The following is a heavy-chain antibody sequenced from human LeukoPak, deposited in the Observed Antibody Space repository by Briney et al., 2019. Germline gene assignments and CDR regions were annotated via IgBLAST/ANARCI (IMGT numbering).Heavy chain of an antibody. D-gene: IGHD3-10*01. V-gene: IGHV4-59*11. Sequence: SETLSLTCTLSGCSISPLYWSWIRQPPGKGLEFIGYIYYSRTTNYNPSLKSRVTLSVDTSENQFSLKLSSVTAADTAVYYCARGGVAANYYFDSWGQGTLVTVSS. J-gene: IGHJ4*02. CDR1: GCSISPLY. CDR3: ARGGVAANYYFDS. CDR2: IYYSRTT.